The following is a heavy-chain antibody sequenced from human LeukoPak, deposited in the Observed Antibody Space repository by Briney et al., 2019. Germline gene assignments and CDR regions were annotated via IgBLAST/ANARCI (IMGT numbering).Heavy chain of an antibody. CDR3: ASTSPKYYYESSGYSSLFDN. CDR2: IYYSGNT. V-gene: IGHV4-39*07. CDR1: AGSISSDSYY. D-gene: IGHD3-22*01. J-gene: IGHJ4*02. Sequence: SETLSLTCTVSAGSISSDSYYWGWIRQPPGKGLEWVGTIYYSGNTYYNPSLKSRLTISVDTSKNQFSLKLRSVTAADTALYYCASTSPKYYYESSGYSSLFDNWGQGTLVTVSS.